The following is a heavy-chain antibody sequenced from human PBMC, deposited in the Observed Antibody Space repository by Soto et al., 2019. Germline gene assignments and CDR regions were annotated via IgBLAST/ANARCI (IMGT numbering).Heavy chain of an antibody. V-gene: IGHV3-64*01. CDR2: ISSNGGST. CDR3: ARMSPAAYFDY. J-gene: IGHJ4*02. D-gene: IGHD2-2*01. Sequence: GGSLRLSCAASGFTFSSYAMHWVRQAPGKGLEYVSAISSNGGSTYYANSVKGRFTISRDNSKNTLYLQMGSLRAEDMAVYYCARMSPAAYFDYWGQGTLVTVSS. CDR1: GFTFSSYA.